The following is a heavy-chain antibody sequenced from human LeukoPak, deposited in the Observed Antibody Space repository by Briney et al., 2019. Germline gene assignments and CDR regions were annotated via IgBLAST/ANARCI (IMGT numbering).Heavy chain of an antibody. D-gene: IGHD1-26*01. CDR2: IHYTGST. J-gene: IGHJ4*02. V-gene: IGHV4-59*01. CDR3: ARSSGSRYYTDY. CDR1: SGSISTYY. Sequence: SETLSLTCTVSSGSISTYYWTWIRQPPGKGLEWIGFIHYTGSTNYNPSLKSRVTISVDTSKNQFSLKLNSVTAADTAVYYCARSSGSRYYTDYWGQGTLVTVSS.